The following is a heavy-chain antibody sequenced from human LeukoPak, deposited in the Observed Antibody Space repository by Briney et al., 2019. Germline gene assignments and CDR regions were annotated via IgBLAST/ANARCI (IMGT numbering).Heavy chain of an antibody. Sequence: SETLSLTCAVYGGSFSGYYWSWIRQPPGKGLEWIGEINHSGSTNYNPSLKSRVTISVKTSKNQFSLKLRSVTAADTAVYYCARVTGYTIEDYFDYWGQGTLVTVSS. D-gene: IGHD3-9*01. V-gene: IGHV4-34*01. CDR1: GGSFSGYY. CDR3: ARVTGYTIEDYFDY. CDR2: INHSGST. J-gene: IGHJ4*02.